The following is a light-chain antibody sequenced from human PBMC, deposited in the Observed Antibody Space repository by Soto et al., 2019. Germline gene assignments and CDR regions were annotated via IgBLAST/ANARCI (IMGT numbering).Light chain of an antibody. J-gene: IGKJ5*01. CDR1: QTVSNK. CDR3: QQYNNWPPIT. V-gene: IGKV3-11*01. CDR2: DTS. Sequence: EIVLTQSPATLSSSPGERATLSCSASQTVSNKLAWYQHKPGQAPRLLIYDTSNRATGIPARFSGSGSGTDFTLTITRLEPEDFAVFYCQQYNNWPPITFGQGTRLEIK.